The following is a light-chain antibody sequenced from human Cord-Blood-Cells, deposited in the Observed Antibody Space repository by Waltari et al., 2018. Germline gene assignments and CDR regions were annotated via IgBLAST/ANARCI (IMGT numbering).Light chain of an antibody. V-gene: IGLV2-14*01. CDR2: DVS. CDR1: SRDVGGSNY. CDR3: SSYTSSSTLEV. Sequence: QSALTQPASVSGSPGQSITLPCAGTSRDVGGSNYVSWYQQHPGKAPKLMIYDVSNRPSGVSNRFSGSKSGNTASLTISGLQAEDEADYYCSSYTSSSTLEVFGGGTKLTVL. J-gene: IGLJ3*02.